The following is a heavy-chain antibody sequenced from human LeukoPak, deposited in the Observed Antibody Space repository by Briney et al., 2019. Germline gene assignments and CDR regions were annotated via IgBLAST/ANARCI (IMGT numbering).Heavy chain of an antibody. V-gene: IGHV5-51*01. CDR2: IYPGDSDT. CDR3: ASALSGWYYDGFDY. D-gene: IGHD1-26*01. Sequence: GESLKISCKGSGDSFTNYWIGWVRQMPGKGLEWMGIIYPGDSDTRYSPSFQGQVTISADKSISTAYLQWSSLRASDSAMYYCASALSGWYYDGFDYWGQGTLVTVSS. J-gene: IGHJ4*02. CDR1: GDSFTNYW.